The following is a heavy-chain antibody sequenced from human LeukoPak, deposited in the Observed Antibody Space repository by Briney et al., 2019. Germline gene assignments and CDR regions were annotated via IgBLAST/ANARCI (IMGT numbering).Heavy chain of an antibody. J-gene: IGHJ6*03. CDR2: INPNSGGT. D-gene: IGHD2-8*01. CDR3: ATVISLMGYMDV. V-gene: IGHV1-2*02. Sequence: ASVKVSCKASGYTFTGYYMHWVRQAPGQGLEWMGWINPNSGGTNYAQKFQGRVTMTRDTSISTAYMELSRLRSDDTAVYYCATVISLMGYMDVWGKGTTVAVSS. CDR1: GYTFTGYY.